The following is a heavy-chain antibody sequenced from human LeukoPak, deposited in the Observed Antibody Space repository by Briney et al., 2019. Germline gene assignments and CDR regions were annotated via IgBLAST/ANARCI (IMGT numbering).Heavy chain of an antibody. J-gene: IGHJ4*02. V-gene: IGHV4-59*08. Sequence: SETLSLTCTVSGGSIRSYYWSWIRQPPGKGLEWIGYIHYTGSTNYNPSLKSRVTISVDTSKNQFSLQLSSVTATDTAVYFCPRHSSSWYPDYWGQGTLVTVSS. CDR3: PRHSSSWYPDY. CDR2: IHYTGST. CDR1: GGSIRSYY. D-gene: IGHD6-13*01.